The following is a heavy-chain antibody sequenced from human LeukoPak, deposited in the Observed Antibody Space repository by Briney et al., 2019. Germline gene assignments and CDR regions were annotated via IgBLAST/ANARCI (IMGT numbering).Heavy chain of an antibody. CDR3: ARALSTNWGHYDY. Sequence: PSETLSLTCTVSGGSISSGGYYWSWIRQPPGKGLEWIGYIYHSGTTYYNPSLKSRVTISVDRSKNQFSLKLSSVTAADTAVYYCARALSTNWGHYDYWGQGTLVTVSS. D-gene: IGHD7-27*01. J-gene: IGHJ4*02. V-gene: IGHV4-30-2*01. CDR1: GGSISSGGYY. CDR2: IYHSGTT.